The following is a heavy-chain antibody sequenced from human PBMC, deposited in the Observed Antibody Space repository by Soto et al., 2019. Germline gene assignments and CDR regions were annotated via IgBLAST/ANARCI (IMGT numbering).Heavy chain of an antibody. Sequence: SETLSLTCTVSGCSISSSSYYWGWIRQPPGKGLEWIGSIYYSGSTYYNPSLKSRVTISVDTSKNQFSLKLSSVTAADTAVYYCARHVHTPGIAVAGAGVNWFDPWGQGTLVTVSS. CDR1: GCSISSSSYY. V-gene: IGHV4-39*01. CDR3: ARHVHTPGIAVAGAGVNWFDP. J-gene: IGHJ5*02. CDR2: IYYSGST. D-gene: IGHD6-19*01.